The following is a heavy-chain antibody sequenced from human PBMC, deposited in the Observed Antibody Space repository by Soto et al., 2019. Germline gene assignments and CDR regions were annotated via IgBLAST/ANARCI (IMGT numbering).Heavy chain of an antibody. CDR1: GDSISSGGYY. J-gene: IGHJ4*02. D-gene: IGHD1-26*01. CDR2: IYYSGST. Sequence: PSETLSLTCTVSGDSISSGGYYWNWIRQRPGKGLEWIGYIYYSGSTYYNPSLMGRQIISVDTSKNQFSLKLSSVTAADTAVYYCARAPSGSYSLGYWGQGTLVTVSS. V-gene: IGHV4-31*03. CDR3: ARAPSGSYSLGY.